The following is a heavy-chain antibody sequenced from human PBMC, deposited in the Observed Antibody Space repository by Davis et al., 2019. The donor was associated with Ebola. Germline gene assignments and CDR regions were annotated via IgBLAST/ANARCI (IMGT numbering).Heavy chain of an antibody. Sequence: PGGSLRLSCAASGFTVSSNYMSWVRQAPGKGLEWVSVIYSGGSTYYADSVKGRFTISRDNSKNTLYLQMNTLRAEDTAVYYCARMGGTTPIYYYYYGMDVWGQGTTVTVSS. V-gene: IGHV3-53*01. CDR2: IYSGGST. J-gene: IGHJ6*02. CDR1: GFTVSSNY. D-gene: IGHD3-16*01. CDR3: ARMGGTTPIYYYYYGMDV.